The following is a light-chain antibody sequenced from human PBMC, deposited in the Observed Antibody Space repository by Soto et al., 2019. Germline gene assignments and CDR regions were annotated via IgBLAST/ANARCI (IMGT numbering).Light chain of an antibody. J-gene: IGKJ1*01. V-gene: IGKV3-11*01. Sequence: EIVMTQSPATLTLSPGERATISCRASRSSSTYLAWYQQRPGQAPRLLIYEALNRATGIPARFSGSGSGTDFTLTISSLEPEDVAVYYCQQDNHWPRTFGQGTVVDIK. CDR3: QQDNHWPRT. CDR2: EAL. CDR1: RSSSTY.